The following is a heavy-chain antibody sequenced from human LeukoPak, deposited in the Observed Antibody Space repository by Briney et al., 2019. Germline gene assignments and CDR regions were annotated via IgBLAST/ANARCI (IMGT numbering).Heavy chain of an antibody. Sequence: GSLRLSCAASGFSFSSYWMSWVRQAPGKGLEWVADIKEDGSEKYYVDSVKGRLTISRDNAKNSLYLQMNSLRAEDTAVYYCALNPDYYGSGSLDYWGQGTLVTVSS. J-gene: IGHJ4*02. CDR1: GFSFSSYW. CDR2: IKEDGSEK. D-gene: IGHD3-10*01. CDR3: ALNPDYYGSGSLDY. V-gene: IGHV3-7*01.